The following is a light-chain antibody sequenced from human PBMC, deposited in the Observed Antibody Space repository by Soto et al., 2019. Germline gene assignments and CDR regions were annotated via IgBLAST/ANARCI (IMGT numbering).Light chain of an antibody. J-gene: IGLJ3*02. CDR2: GNS. V-gene: IGLV1-40*01. Sequence: QSVLTQPPSVSGAPGQRVTISCTGSSSNIGAGYDVHWYQQLPGTAPKLLIYGNSNRPSGVPDRFSGSKSGTSASLAITGLHAADEDDYYCQSYDSSLSGWVFCGGTKLTVL. CDR1: SSNIGAGYD. CDR3: QSYDSSLSGWV.